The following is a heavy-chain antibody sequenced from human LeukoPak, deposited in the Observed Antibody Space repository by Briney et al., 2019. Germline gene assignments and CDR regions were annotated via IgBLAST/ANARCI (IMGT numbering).Heavy chain of an antibody. CDR2: ISFDGNNK. J-gene: IGHJ5*02. CDR1: GFTFSDYA. D-gene: IGHD2-2*01. CDR3: ARDPIMTHQVLFYNWFDP. V-gene: IGHV3-30*01. Sequence: GGSLRLSCAASGFTFSDYAMHWVRQAPGKGLEWVALISFDGNNKYYADSVKGRFTISRDNSKNTLHLQMNSPRAEDTAVYHCARDPIMTHQVLFYNWFDPWGQGTLVTVSS.